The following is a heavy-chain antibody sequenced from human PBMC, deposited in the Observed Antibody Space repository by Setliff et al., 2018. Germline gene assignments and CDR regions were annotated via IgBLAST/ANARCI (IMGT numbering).Heavy chain of an antibody. CDR2: INNYSFKT. V-gene: IGHV1-18*01. CDR3: SRLVRFCTKTACQRLSGGEF. Sequence: SVKVSCKTSGYTFTNYGITWVRQAPGQGLEWMGWINNYSFKTNYPQKFLGRVTVTTDTSTSTAYLELRSLGSDDTAVYYCSRLVRFCTKTACQRLSGGEFWGQGTLVTVSS. CDR1: GYTFTNYG. D-gene: IGHD3-3*01. J-gene: IGHJ4*02.